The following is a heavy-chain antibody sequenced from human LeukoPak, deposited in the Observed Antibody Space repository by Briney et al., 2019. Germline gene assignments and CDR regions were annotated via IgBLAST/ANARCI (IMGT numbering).Heavy chain of an antibody. CDR2: ISSSSSTI. Sequence: PGGSLRLSCAASGFTFSSYSMNWVRQAPGKGLEWVSYISSSSSTIYYADSVKGRFTISRDNAKNSLYLQMNSLRDEDTAVYYCARDHRSGSGSGTQANDYWGQGTLVTVSS. J-gene: IGHJ4*02. D-gene: IGHD3-10*01. CDR3: ARDHRSGSGSGTQANDY. CDR1: GFTFSSYS. V-gene: IGHV3-48*02.